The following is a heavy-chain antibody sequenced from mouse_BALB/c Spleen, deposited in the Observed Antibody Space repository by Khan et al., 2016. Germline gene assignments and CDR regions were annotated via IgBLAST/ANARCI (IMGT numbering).Heavy chain of an antibody. CDR3: ARGSFYRYDVFDY. CDR2: ISTYSGNT. Sequence: QVQLQQSGPELVRPGVSVKISCKGSGYTFTDYAMHWVKQSHAKSLEWIGVISTYSGNTNYNQKFKGKATMTVDKSSSTAYMELARLTSEDSAIFYCARGSFYRYDVFDYWDQGTTLTVSS. CDR1: GYTFTDYA. V-gene: IGHV1S137*01. D-gene: IGHD2-14*01. J-gene: IGHJ2*01.